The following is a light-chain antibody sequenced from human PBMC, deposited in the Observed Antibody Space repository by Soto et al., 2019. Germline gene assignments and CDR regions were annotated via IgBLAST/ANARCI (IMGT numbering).Light chain of an antibody. Sequence: QSVLIQPPSASGTPGQRVTISCSGSSSNIGSNTVNWYQQLPGTAPKLFIYSNNQRPSGVPDRFSGSKSDTSASLAISGLQSEDEADYYSAAWDDSLNGVLIGGGTKLTVL. CDR1: SSNIGSNT. CDR2: SNN. J-gene: IGLJ2*01. V-gene: IGLV1-44*01. CDR3: AAWDDSLNGVL.